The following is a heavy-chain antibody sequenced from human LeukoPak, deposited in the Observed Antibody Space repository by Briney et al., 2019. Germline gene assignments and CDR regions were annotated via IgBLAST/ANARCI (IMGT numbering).Heavy chain of an antibody. Sequence: GGSLRLSCAASGFTFDDYAMHCVREAPGKGLEGVSGISWNSGSIGYADSVKGRFTISRDNAKNSLYLQMDSLRAEDTALYYCAKDRVESYYDSSGGFDYWGQGTLVTVSS. V-gene: IGHV3-9*01. J-gene: IGHJ4*02. CDR3: AKDRVESYYDSSGGFDY. CDR2: ISWNSGSI. D-gene: IGHD3-22*01. CDR1: GFTFDDYA.